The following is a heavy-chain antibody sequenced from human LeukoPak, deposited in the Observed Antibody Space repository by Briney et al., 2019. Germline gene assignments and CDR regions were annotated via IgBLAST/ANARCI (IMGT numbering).Heavy chain of an antibody. CDR2: FYLSGS. J-gene: IGHJ5*02. Sequence: SSETLPLTCTVSGGSIRRSYWSWIRQPPGRGLEWIGYFYLSGSNYNPSLKSRVTMSLDTSKNQFSLRLSPVTAADTAVYYCARGGPTGALDDNWFDPWGQGTLVTVSS. V-gene: IGHV4-4*09. CDR1: GGSIRRSY. D-gene: IGHD4-11*01. CDR3: ARGGPTGALDDNWFDP.